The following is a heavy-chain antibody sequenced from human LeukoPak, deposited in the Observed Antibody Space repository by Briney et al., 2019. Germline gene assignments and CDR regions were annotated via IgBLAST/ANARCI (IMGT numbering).Heavy chain of an antibody. J-gene: IGHJ4*02. CDR2: VNSNGRSA. CDR3: TRGYSTRYFPFDS. V-gene: IGHV3-20*04. D-gene: IGHD2-2*01. Sequence: GGSLRLSCAASGFNFDDYGMTWVRQIPGKGLEWVAGVNSNGRSAGYAAAVRGRFTISRDNYKNSLYLDMGSLRLEDTAFYYCTRGYSTRYFPFDSWGQGTLVTVSS. CDR1: GFNFDDYG.